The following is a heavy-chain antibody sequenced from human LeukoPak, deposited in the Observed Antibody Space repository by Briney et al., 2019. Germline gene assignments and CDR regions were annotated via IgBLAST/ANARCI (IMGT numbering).Heavy chain of an antibody. D-gene: IGHD2-21*02. J-gene: IGHJ3*02. CDR3: ARANGGDSGDALDI. CDR2: IVPFLDIT. CDR1: GGSFSSFG. V-gene: IGHV1-69*04. Sequence: SVKVSCKVSGGSFSSFGISWVRQAPGQGLEWMGRIVPFLDITNYAQKFQGRVTITADKSTNTVYMELSSLRSQDTAVYYCARANGGDSGDALDIWGQGTMVTVSS.